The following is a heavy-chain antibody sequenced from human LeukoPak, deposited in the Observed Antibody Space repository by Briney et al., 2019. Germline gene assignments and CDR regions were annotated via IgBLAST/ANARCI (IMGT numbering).Heavy chain of an antibody. CDR2: IYYSGST. J-gene: IGHJ5*02. Sequence: SETLSLTCTVSGGSISSYYWSWIRQPPGKGLEWIGYIYYSGSTNYNPSLKSRVTISVDTSKNQFSLKLSSVTAADTAVYYCARGRRIAAAGPRWFDHWGQGTLVTVSS. CDR3: ARGRRIAAAGPRWFDH. D-gene: IGHD6-13*01. CDR1: GGSISSYY. V-gene: IGHV4-59*01.